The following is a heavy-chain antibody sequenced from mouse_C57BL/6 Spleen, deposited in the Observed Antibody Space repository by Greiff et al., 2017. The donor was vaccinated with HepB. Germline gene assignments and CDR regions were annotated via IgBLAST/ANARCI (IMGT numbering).Heavy chain of an antibody. CDR1: GYTFTDYY. V-gene: IGHV1-76*01. Sequence: QVQLKESGAELVRPGASVKLSCKASGYTFTDYYINWVKQRPGQGLEWIARIYPGSGNTYYNEKFKGKATLTAEKSSSTAYMQLSSLTSEDSAVYFCARFPLYYGSSYGYFDVWGTGTTVTVSS. D-gene: IGHD1-1*01. CDR3: ARFPLYYGSSYGYFDV. J-gene: IGHJ1*03. CDR2: IYPGSGNT.